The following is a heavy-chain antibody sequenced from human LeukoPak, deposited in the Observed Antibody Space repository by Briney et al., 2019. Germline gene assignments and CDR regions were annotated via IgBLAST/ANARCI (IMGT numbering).Heavy chain of an antibody. CDR3: AATPADSTRQESDY. CDR2: IIPIFGTA. J-gene: IGHJ4*02. CDR1: GGTFSSYA. D-gene: IGHD2/OR15-2a*01. Sequence: WASVKVSCKASGGTFSSYAISWVRQAPGQGLEWMGGIIPIFGTANYAQKFQGRVTITADESTSTAYMELSSLRSEDTAVYYCAATPADSTRQESDYWGQGTLVTVSS. V-gene: IGHV1-69*13.